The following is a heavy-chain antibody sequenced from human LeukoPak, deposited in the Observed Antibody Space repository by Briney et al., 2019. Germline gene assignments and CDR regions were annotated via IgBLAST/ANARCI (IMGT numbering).Heavy chain of an antibody. D-gene: IGHD6-13*01. J-gene: IGHJ4*02. CDR1: GGSFSGYY. CDR3: AKGLASAGILDC. Sequence: ETLSLTCAVYGGSFSGYYWSWVRQAPGKGLEWVSAITGSGGNTYYADSVKGRFTISRDNSRNTLNLQMNSLRAEDTAVYYCAKGLASAGILDCWGQGTLVTVSS. CDR2: ITGSGGNT. V-gene: IGHV3-23*01.